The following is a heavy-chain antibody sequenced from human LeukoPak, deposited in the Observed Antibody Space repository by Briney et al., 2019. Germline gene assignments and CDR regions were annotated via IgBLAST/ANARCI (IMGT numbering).Heavy chain of an antibody. CDR3: ARGRGSQGHTDY. CDR2: ISAYNGNT. V-gene: IGHV1-18*01. J-gene: IGHJ4*02. Sequence: ASVKVSCKASGYTFTSSGISWVRQAPGQGLEWLGWISAYNGNTNSAQKLQGRVTMTTDTSTNTAYMELRSLRSDDTAVYYCARGRGSQGHTDYWGQGTLVTVSS. D-gene: IGHD3-16*01. CDR1: GYTFTSSG.